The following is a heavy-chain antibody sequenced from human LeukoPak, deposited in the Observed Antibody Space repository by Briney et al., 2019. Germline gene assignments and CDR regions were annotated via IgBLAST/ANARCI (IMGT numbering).Heavy chain of an antibody. D-gene: IGHD3/OR15-3a*01. CDR2: INPSGGST. CDR3: ARWGASGLALIYYYGMDV. V-gene: IGHV1-46*01. CDR1: GYTFSRYY. J-gene: IGHJ6*02. Sequence: ASVRVSCKASGYTFSRYYMHWVRQAPGQGLEWMGIINPSGGSTSYAQKFQGRVTMTRDTSTRIVYMELSSLRSEDTAVYYCARWGASGLALIYYYGMDVWGQGTTVTVSS.